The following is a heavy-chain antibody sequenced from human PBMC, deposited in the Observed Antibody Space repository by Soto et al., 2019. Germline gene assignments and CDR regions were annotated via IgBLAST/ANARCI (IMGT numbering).Heavy chain of an antibody. CDR3: ARMRYCSGGSCYARWWFDP. D-gene: IGHD2-15*01. J-gene: IGHJ5*02. CDR1: GGTFSSYT. V-gene: IGHV1-69*02. CDR2: IIPILGIA. Sequence: GASVKVSCKASGGTFSSYTISWVRQAPGQGLEWMGRIIPILGIANYAQKFQGRVTITADKSTSTAYMELSSLRSEDTAVYYCARMRYCSGGSCYARWWFDPWGQGTLVTVSS.